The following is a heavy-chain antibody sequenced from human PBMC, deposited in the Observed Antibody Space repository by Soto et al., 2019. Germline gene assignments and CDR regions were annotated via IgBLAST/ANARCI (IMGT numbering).Heavy chain of an antibody. V-gene: IGHV4-59*01. CDR1: GGSISSYY. CDR3: ARGRSSSSVYYYYMDV. Sequence: SETLSLTCTVSGGSISSYYWSWIRQPPGKGLEWIGYIYYSGSTNYNPSLKSRVTISVDTSKNQFSLKLISVTAADTAVYYCARGRSSSSVYYYYMDVWGKGTTVTVSS. CDR2: IYYSGST. D-gene: IGHD6-6*01. J-gene: IGHJ6*03.